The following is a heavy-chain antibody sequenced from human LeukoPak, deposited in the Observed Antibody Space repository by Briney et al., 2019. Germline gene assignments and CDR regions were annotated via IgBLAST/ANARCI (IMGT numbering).Heavy chain of an antibody. Sequence: GGYLRLSCAASGFTFSSYAMHWVRQAPGKGLEWVAVISYDGSNKYYADSVKGRFTISRDNSKNTLYLQMNSLRAEDTAVYYCARVGLQQLVFDYWGQGTLVTVSS. J-gene: IGHJ4*02. CDR1: GFTFSSYA. V-gene: IGHV3-30*04. CDR2: ISYDGSNK. CDR3: ARVGLQQLVFDY. D-gene: IGHD6-13*01.